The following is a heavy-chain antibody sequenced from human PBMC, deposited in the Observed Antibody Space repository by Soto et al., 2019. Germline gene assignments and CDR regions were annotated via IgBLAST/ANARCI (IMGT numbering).Heavy chain of an antibody. CDR3: ARGRIVAGNPAFDAFDI. Sequence: ASVKVSCKASGYTFTSYGISWVRQAPGQGLEWMGWISAYNGNTNYAQKLQGRVTMTTDTSTSTAYMELRSLRSDDTAVYYCARGRIVAGNPAFDAFDIWGQGTMVTVSS. V-gene: IGHV1-18*01. CDR2: ISAYNGNT. CDR1: GYTFTSYG. J-gene: IGHJ3*02. D-gene: IGHD5-12*01.